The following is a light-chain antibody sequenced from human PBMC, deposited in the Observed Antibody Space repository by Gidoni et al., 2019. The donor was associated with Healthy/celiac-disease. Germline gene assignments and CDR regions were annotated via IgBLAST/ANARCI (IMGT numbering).Light chain of an antibody. CDR3: QQYNNWPPFT. V-gene: IGKV3-15*01. CDR1: QSVSSN. CDR2: GAS. J-gene: IGKJ3*01. Sequence: EIVMTQSPATLSVSPGERATLSCRASQSVSSNLAWYQQKPGQAPRLLIYGASTRATGIPARFSGSGSGTEFTLTISSLQSEGFAVYCCQQYNNWPPFTFGPGTKVDIK.